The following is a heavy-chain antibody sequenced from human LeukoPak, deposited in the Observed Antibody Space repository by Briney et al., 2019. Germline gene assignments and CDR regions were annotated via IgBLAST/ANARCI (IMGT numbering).Heavy chain of an antibody. Sequence: SVKVSCKASGGTFSSYAISWVRQAPGQGLEWMGGIIPIFGTANYAQKFQGRVTITADESPSTAYMELSSLRSEDTAVYYCARDPDGMAYCGGDCYYGYWGQGTLVTVSS. D-gene: IGHD2-21*02. V-gene: IGHV1-69*13. CDR2: IIPIFGTA. J-gene: IGHJ4*02. CDR1: GGTFSSYA. CDR3: ARDPDGMAYCGGDCYYGY.